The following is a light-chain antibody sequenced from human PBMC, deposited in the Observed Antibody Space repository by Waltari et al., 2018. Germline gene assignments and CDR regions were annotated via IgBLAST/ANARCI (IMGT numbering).Light chain of an antibody. V-gene: IGLV1-40*01. CDR1: SSNIGAGYH. Sequence: QSVLTQPPSVSGAPGQRVTISCTGSSSNIGAGYHVHWYQQLPGTAPKLLIYGNSIPPSWVPDLFSGSNSGTSASLAITGLQAEDEADYYCQSYDSSLSGVFGGGTKLTVL. CDR3: QSYDSSLSGV. J-gene: IGLJ2*01. CDR2: GNS.